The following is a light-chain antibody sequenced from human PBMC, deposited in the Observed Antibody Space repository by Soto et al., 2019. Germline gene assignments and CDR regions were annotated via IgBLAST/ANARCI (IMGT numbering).Light chain of an antibody. Sequence: QLVLTQSPSASASLGASVKLTCTLSSGHSSYAIAWHQKQPGKGPRYLMDLNNDGSHTKGDGIPDRFSGSSSGADRYLIISSLQSEDEADYYCAAWDDSLNGRVFGTGTKLTVL. CDR1: SGHSSYA. CDR2: LNNDGSH. V-gene: IGLV4-69*01. J-gene: IGLJ1*01. CDR3: AAWDDSLNGRV.